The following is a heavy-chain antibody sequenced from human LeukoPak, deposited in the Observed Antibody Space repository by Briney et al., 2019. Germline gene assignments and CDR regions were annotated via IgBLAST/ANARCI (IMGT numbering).Heavy chain of an antibody. Sequence: GGSLRLSCAASGFTFSSYEMNWVRQAPGKGLEWVSYISSSGSTIYYADSVKGRFTISRDNAKNSLYLQMNSLRAEDTAVYYCARLDYGETSFDYWGRGTLVTVSS. CDR3: ARLDYGETSFDY. CDR1: GFTFSSYE. V-gene: IGHV3-48*03. CDR2: ISSSGSTI. D-gene: IGHD4-17*01. J-gene: IGHJ4*02.